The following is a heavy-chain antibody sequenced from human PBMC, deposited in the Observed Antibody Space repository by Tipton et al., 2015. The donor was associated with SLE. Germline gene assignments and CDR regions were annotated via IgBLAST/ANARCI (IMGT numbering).Heavy chain of an antibody. J-gene: IGHJ3*01. CDR1: GGSISSSSSYY. D-gene: IGHD6-6*01. CDR2: MYFTGST. V-gene: IGHV4-39*07. Sequence: LRLSCTVSGGSISSSSSYYWGWIRQPPGKGLEWVGSMYFTGSTYYSPALESRVTISVDTSKSQFSLKLNSVTAADTAVYYCARAIFSTGSSSSVGAFDLWGLGTMVTVSS. CDR3: ARAIFSTGSSSSVGAFDL.